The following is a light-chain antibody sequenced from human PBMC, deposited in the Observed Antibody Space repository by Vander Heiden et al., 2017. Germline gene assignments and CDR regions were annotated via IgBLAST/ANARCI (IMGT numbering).Light chain of an antibody. V-gene: IGLV2-23*02. CDR1: SRDVGSYNL. J-gene: IGLJ3*02. CDR3: CSYAGSRTFVV. CDR2: DAI. Sequence: QSALTQPASVSGAPAQSITISCTGCSRDVGSYNLVSWYQQHPGKAPKLILYDAIKRPSGVSDRFSASKSGNTASLTISGLQVQDEADYYCCSYAGSRTFVVIGGGTKLTVL.